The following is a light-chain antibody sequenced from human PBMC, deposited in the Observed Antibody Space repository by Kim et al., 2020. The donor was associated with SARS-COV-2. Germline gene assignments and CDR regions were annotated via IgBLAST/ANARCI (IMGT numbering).Light chain of an antibody. J-gene: IGLJ2*01. V-gene: IGLV3-1*01. Sequence: PGQPAIISCSGDELVNKYVCWYQHKPGQSPVVLIYQDNRRPSGIPERFSGSNSGNTTTLTISVTQAMDEADYYCQTWDNRASAVVFGGGTQLTVL. CDR2: QDN. CDR3: QTWDNRASAVV. CDR1: ELVNKY.